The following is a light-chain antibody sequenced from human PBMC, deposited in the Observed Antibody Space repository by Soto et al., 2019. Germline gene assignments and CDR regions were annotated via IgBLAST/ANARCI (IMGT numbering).Light chain of an antibody. CDR3: QQYNNWPRT. CDR1: QSVSSN. Sequence: EIVMTQSPGTLSVSPGERATLSCRASQSVSSNLARYQQKPGQAPRLLIYGASTRATGIPARFSGSRSGTEFTLTISSLQSEDFAVYYCQQYNNWPRTFGQGTKVEI. V-gene: IGKV3-15*01. J-gene: IGKJ1*01. CDR2: GAS.